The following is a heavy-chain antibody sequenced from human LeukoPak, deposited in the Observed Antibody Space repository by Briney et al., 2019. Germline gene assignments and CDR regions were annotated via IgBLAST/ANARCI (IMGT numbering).Heavy chain of an antibody. D-gene: IGHD6-19*01. J-gene: IGHJ4*02. CDR3: AKEYSSGWYYFDY. CDR2: VGRDGSTT. CDR1: GFTFSSYW. V-gene: IGHV3-74*01. Sequence: PGGSLRLSCAASGFTFSSYWMHWVRQAPGKGLVWVSRVGRDGSTTRYADSVKGRFTISRNNSKNTLYLQMNSLRAEDTAVYSCAKEYSSGWYYFDYWGQGTLVTVSS.